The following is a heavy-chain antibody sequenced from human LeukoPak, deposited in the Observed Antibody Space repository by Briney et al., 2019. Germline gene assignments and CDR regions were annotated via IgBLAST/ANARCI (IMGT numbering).Heavy chain of an antibody. Sequence: GGSLRLSCAASGFTFSSYSMNWVRQAPGKGLEWVSSISSSSSYIYYADSVKGRFTISRDNAKNSLYLQMNSLRAEDTAVYYCARTYYYDTSGYYYYFDYWGQGTLVTVSS. J-gene: IGHJ4*02. V-gene: IGHV3-21*01. CDR3: ARTYYYDTSGYYYYFDY. D-gene: IGHD3-22*01. CDR1: GFTFSSYS. CDR2: ISSSSSYI.